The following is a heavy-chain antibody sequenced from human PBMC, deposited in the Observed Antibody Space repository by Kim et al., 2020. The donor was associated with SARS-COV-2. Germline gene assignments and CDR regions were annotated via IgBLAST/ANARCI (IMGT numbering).Heavy chain of an antibody. D-gene: IGHD2-2*01. CDR3: ARRYCSNTSCQTFAFDI. J-gene: IGHJ3*02. CDR1: GFTFSSCA. V-gene: IGHV3-30-3*01. CDR2: ISYDGSNK. Sequence: GVSLRLSCAASGFTFSSCAMHWVRQAPGKGLEWVAVISYDGSNKNYADSVKGRFTISRDNSKNTLYLQMNSLRAEDTAVYHCARRYCSNTSCQTFAFDIWGQGTMLTVSS.